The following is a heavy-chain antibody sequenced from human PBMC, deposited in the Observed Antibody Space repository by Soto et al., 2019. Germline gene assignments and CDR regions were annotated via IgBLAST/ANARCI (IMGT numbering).Heavy chain of an antibody. D-gene: IGHD1-26*01. CDR1: GLDFSSEV. J-gene: IGHJ6*02. Sequence: GGSLRLSCAASGLDFSSEVMCWVRQAPGKGLEWVSSFSGSGRTTYHADSMRGRFAISRDNSKNSLYLQLNNLRVDDTAVYYCAKVGPSYYYGMDVWGQGTTVTVSS. CDR2: FSGSGRTT. CDR3: AKVGPSYYYGMDV. V-gene: IGHV3-23*01.